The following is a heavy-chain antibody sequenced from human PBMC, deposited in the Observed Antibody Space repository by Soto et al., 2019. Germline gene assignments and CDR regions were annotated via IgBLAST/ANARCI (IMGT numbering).Heavy chain of an antibody. Sequence: QVQLQESGPGLVKPSQTLSLTCTVSGGSISSGGYYWSWLRQHPGKGLEWIGYIYYGGSTYYNPSLKSRVTISVDTSKNQFSRNLSSVTAADTAVYYCARGIYYDSSGYYGPWGQGTLVTVSS. J-gene: IGHJ5*02. CDR2: IYYGGST. CDR1: GGSISSGGYY. V-gene: IGHV4-31*03. CDR3: ARGIYYDSSGYYGP. D-gene: IGHD3-22*01.